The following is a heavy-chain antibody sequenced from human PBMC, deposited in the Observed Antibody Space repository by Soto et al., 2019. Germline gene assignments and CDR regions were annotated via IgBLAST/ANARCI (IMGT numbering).Heavy chain of an antibody. V-gene: IGHV1-69*12. CDR2: LIPMLDSA. D-gene: IGHD3-22*01. CDR1: GCTFDNYA. CDR3: ARTYHYDRGGKTYFYYGIDV. J-gene: IGHJ6*02. Sequence: QVQLVQSGAEVKKPGSSVKVSCKASGCTFDNYAITWVRQAPGQGLERMAGLIPMLDSANYAEKFQDRVTITADESTSTAYMGVSSVRSEDTAVYYSARTYHYDRGGKTYFYYGIDVWGQWTTVTVSS.